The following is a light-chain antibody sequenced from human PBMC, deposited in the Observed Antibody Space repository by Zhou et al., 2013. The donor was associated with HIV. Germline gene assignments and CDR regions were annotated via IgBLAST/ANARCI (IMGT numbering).Light chain of an antibody. CDR3: QQYGASPWT. V-gene: IGKV3-20*01. CDR1: QSVKNNY. CDR2: GAS. Sequence: EIVMTQSPATLSVSPGERATLSCRASQSVKNNYLAWYQQKPGQAPRLLIYGASSRATGIPDRFSGSGSGTDFTLTISTLDPDDFAVYYCQQYGASPWTFGQGTKVE. J-gene: IGKJ1*01.